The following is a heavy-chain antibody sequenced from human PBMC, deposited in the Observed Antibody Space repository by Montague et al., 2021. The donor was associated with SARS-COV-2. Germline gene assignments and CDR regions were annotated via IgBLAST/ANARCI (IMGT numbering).Heavy chain of an antibody. Sequence: SLRLSCSASGFTFSTYPMHWVRQAPGKGLEWLVVISYDGSKKGYXDSVKGRFTISRDNPENMLYLQMNSLRAEDTAVYYCAKEQYSSSWSDFDYWGQGTVVAVSS. CDR1: GFTFSTYP. D-gene: IGHD6-13*01. CDR3: AKEQYSSSWSDFDY. CDR2: ISYDGSKK. V-gene: IGHV3-30*04. J-gene: IGHJ4*02.